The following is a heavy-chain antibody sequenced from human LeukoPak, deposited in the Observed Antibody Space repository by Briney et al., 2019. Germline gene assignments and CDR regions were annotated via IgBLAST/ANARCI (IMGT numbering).Heavy chain of an antibody. CDR2: INPNSGGT. CDR1: GYAFTDYY. J-gene: IGHJ4*02. V-gene: IGHV1-2*02. Sequence: ASVKVSCKASGYAFTDYYMHWVRQAPGQGLEWLGWINPNSGGTNYAQKFQGRVTMTRDTSISAAYMELSRLRSDDTAVYYCAREYYDSSAYNQEAIDYWGQGTLVTVSS. CDR3: AREYYDSSAYNQEAIDY. D-gene: IGHD3-22*01.